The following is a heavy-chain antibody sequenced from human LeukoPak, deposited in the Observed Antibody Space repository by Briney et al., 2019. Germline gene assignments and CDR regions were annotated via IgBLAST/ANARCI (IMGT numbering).Heavy chain of an antibody. CDR1: GFTFNNYA. D-gene: IGHD2-2*02. Sequence: GGSLRLSCAASGFTFNNYALSWVRQAPGKGLEWVSAISVSGDNTYYADSVKGRFTISRDNSKNTLYLQMNALRAEDTALYYCARCPPCYTHYPLDSWGQGPMVTVSS. V-gene: IGHV3-23*01. CDR3: ARCPPCYTHYPLDS. CDR2: ISVSGDNT. J-gene: IGHJ5*01.